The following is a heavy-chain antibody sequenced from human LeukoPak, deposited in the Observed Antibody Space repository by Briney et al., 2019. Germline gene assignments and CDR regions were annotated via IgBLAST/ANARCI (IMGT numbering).Heavy chain of an antibody. CDR2: ISYDGSNK. J-gene: IGHJ4*02. V-gene: IGHV3-30*18. Sequence: GGSLRLSCAASGFTFSSYGMHWVRQAPGKGLEWVAVISYDGSNKYYADSVKGRFTISRDNSKNTLYLQMNSLRAEDTAAYYCAKAGIAVAGPLSYFDYWGQGTLVTVSS. D-gene: IGHD6-19*01. CDR1: GFTFSSYG. CDR3: AKAGIAVAGPLSYFDY.